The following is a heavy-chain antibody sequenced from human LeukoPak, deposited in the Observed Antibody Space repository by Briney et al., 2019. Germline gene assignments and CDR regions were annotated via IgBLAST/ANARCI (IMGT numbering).Heavy chain of an antibody. CDR3: ARNFYASSGYYLDDFYFDL. J-gene: IGHJ4*02. CDR2: IYYSGST. CDR1: GASTISDTYY. V-gene: IGHV4-39*07. Sequence: SETLSLTCTVSGASTISDTYYWGWIRQPPGKGLEWIGSIYYSGSTYYSPSLKSRVTMSVDTSTNQFSLKLISVTAADTALYYCARNFYASSGYYLDDFYFDLWGQGTLVTVSS. D-gene: IGHD3-22*01.